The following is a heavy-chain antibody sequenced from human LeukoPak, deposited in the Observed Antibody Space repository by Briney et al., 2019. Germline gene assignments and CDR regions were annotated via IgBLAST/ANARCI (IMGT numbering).Heavy chain of an antibody. CDR1: GFTVSSNY. V-gene: IGHV3-53*04. D-gene: IGHD3-16*01. Sequence: GGSLRLSCAASGFTVSSNYMSWVRQAPGKGLEWVSIIYSGGSTYYADSVKGRFTISRHNSMNTLYLQMNSLRAEDTAVYYCAREVGGSAFDIWGQGTMVTVSS. CDR3: AREVGGSAFDI. CDR2: IYSGGST. J-gene: IGHJ3*02.